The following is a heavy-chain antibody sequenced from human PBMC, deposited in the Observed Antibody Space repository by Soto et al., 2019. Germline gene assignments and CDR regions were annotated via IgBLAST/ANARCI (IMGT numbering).Heavy chain of an antibody. Sequence: QVQLQESGPGLVKPSQTLSLTCTVSGGSISSGDYYWSWIRQPPGKGLEWIGYIYYSGSTYYNPSLKSRVTISVDTSKNQFSLKLSSVTAADTAVYYCARVLYYYDSSGYQNWFDPWGQGTLVTVSS. CDR2: IYYSGST. V-gene: IGHV4-30-4*01. J-gene: IGHJ5*02. CDR3: ARVLYYYDSSGYQNWFDP. D-gene: IGHD3-22*01. CDR1: GGSISSGDYY.